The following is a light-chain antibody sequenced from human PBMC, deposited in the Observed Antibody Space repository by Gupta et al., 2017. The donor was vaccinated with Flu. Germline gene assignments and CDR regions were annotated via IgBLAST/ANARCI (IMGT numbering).Light chain of an antibody. Sequence: IVMTQSPATLSVSPGERATLSCRASQCVSSNLAWYQQKPGQAPRLLIYGASTRATGIPARFSGSGSGTEFTLTISSLQSEDFAVYYCQQYNNWPPTFGQGTKVEIK. CDR3: QQYNNWPPT. V-gene: IGKV3-15*01. CDR2: GAS. CDR1: QCVSSN. J-gene: IGKJ1*01.